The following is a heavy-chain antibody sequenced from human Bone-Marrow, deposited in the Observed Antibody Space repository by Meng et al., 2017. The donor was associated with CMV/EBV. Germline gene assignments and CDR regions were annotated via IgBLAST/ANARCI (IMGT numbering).Heavy chain of an antibody. CDR3: ARTWGY. Sequence: VQLVQSGAEVKKPGASMKVSCKASGYTIGTFYRPWVRQASGQGLEWMGAIRPIDSDKNYAQKFQGRVSMTRDMSTSTVDMELSSLTSEDTAVYYCARTWGYWGQGTLVTVSS. CDR1: GYTIGTFY. CDR2: IRPIDSDK. D-gene: IGHD3-16*01. V-gene: IGHV1-46*01. J-gene: IGHJ4*02.